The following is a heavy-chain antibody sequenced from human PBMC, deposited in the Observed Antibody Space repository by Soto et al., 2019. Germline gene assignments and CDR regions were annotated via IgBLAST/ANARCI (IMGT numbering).Heavy chain of an antibody. CDR2: ISGGGGAT. D-gene: IGHD1-26*01. CDR3: AKSEPYGSGSYYFDY. J-gene: IGHJ4*02. CDR1: GFTFSRNA. Sequence: GGSLRLSCAASGFTFSRNAMSWVRQAPGKGLEWVSGISGGGGATYYADFVKGRFTISRDNSKNTLYLQMNSLRAEDTAIYYCAKSEPYGSGSYYFDYWGQGTLVTVSS. V-gene: IGHV3-23*01.